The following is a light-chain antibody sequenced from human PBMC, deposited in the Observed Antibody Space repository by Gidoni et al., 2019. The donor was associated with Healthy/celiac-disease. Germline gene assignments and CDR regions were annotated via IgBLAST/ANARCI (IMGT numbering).Light chain of an antibody. CDR3: QQSYSTPYT. CDR1: QSISSY. V-gene: IGKV1-39*01. CDR2: AAS. J-gene: IGKJ2*01. Sequence: DIQMTQSPSSLSASVGDRVTITCRASQSISSYLNWYQQKPGKAPKLLIYAASSLQSGVPSRFSGSGSGTDFTLTISSLQPEDFATYYCQQSYSTPYTVXQXTKLEIK.